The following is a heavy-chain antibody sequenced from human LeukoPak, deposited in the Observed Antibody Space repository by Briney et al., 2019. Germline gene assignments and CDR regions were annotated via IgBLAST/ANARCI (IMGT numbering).Heavy chain of an antibody. CDR2: IYHSGST. J-gene: IGHJ4*02. CDR3: ARVNFWSGYSDY. Sequence: PSETLSLTCTVSGYSISSGYYWGWIRQPPGKGLEWIGSIYHSGSTYYNPSLKSRVTISVDTSKNQFSLKLSSVTAADTAVYYCARVNFWSGYSDYWGQGTLVTVSS. V-gene: IGHV4-38-2*02. D-gene: IGHD3-3*01. CDR1: GYSISSGYY.